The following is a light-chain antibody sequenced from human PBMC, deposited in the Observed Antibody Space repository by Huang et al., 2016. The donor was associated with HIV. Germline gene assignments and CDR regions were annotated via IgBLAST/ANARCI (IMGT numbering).Light chain of an antibody. J-gene: IGKJ2*01. CDR2: MAS. V-gene: IGKV4-1*01. CDR1: LSLLFASNSKNF. Sequence: DILLTQSPDSLAVSLGERATLTCSSSLSLLFASNSKNFLAWYQQKPGQSPKLLMYMASVRESGVPERFTGSGSGTEFTLTIASLQAEDVAVYYCQQFYNMPYTFGRGTRLEI. CDR3: QQFYNMPYT.